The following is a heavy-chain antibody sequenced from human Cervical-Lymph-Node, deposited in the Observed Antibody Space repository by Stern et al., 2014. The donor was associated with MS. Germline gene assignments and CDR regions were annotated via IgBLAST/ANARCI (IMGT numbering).Heavy chain of an antibody. Sequence: VQLVESGGGLVKPGGSLRLSCAASGFDFSALYMMWVRQAPGQGPGWVSQISSSGSVVYYADSVRGRFTTTRDNVKNSLYLQMNSLRDEDTAVYYCARDRQYSSTWLGKATGMDVWGRGTTVTVTS. CDR2: ISSSGSVV. J-gene: IGHJ6*02. D-gene: IGHD6-13*01. CDR3: ARDRQYSSTWLGKATGMDV. CDR1: GFDFSALY. V-gene: IGHV3-11*01.